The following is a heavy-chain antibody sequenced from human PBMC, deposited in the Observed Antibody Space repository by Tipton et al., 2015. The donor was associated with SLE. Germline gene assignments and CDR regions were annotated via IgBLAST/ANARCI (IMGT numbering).Heavy chain of an antibody. CDR1: GGSFSGYY. J-gene: IGHJ3*02. V-gene: IGHV4-59*08. Sequence: TLSLTCAVYGGSFSGYYWSWIRQPPGKGLEWIGYIYYSGSTNYNPSLKSRVTISVDTSKNQFSLKLSSVTAADTAVYYCARGENHTGAFDIWGQGTMVTVSS. CDR3: ARGENHTGAFDI. CDR2: IYYSGST. D-gene: IGHD3-16*01.